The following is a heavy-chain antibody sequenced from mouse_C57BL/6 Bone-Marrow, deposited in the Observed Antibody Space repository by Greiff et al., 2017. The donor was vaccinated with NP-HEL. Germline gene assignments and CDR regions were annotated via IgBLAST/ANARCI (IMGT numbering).Heavy chain of an antibody. J-gene: IGHJ4*01. CDR1: GYTFTSYW. CDR3: ARSRVCYSNPCYYAMDY. Sequence: VKLQQPGAELVTPGTSVKLSCKASGYTFTSYWMHWVKQRPGQGLAWIGVIDPSDSYTNYNQKFKGKATLTVDTSSSKAYMQLSSLTSVDSAVYYCARSRVCYSNPCYYAMDYWGQGTSVTVSS. CDR2: IDPSDSYT. D-gene: IGHD2-5*01. V-gene: IGHV1-59*01.